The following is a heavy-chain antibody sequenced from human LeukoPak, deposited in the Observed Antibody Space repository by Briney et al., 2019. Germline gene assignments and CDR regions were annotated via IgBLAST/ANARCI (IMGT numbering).Heavy chain of an antibody. CDR3: ARHAHDSSEDWFDP. V-gene: IGHV4-39*01. CDR2: IYYSGST. CDR1: GGSISSSSYY. J-gene: IGHJ5*02. D-gene: IGHD3-22*01. Sequence: SETLSLTCTVSGGSISSSSYYWGWIRQPPGKGLEWIGSIYYSGSTYYNPSLKSRVTISVDTSKNQFSLKLSSVTAADTAVYYCARHAHDSSEDWFDPWGQGTLVTVSS.